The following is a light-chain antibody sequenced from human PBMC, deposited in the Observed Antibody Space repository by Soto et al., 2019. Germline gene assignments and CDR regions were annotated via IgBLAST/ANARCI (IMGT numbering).Light chain of an antibody. CDR2: GAS. CDR1: QTVRNN. J-gene: IGKJ1*01. Sequence: EIVMTQSPATLSVSPGERATLSCRASQTVRNNYLAWYQQKPGQAPRLLIYGASTRATGIPARFSGGGSGTEFTLTISSLQSEDFAVYYCQQYNNWPRTFGQGTKVDI. CDR3: QQYNNWPRT. V-gene: IGKV3-15*01.